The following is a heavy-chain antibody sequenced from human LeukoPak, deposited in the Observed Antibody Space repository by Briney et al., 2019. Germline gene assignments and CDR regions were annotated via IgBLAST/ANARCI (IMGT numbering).Heavy chain of an antibody. CDR3: ARLGLGSGSSCDY. CDR2: IYPGDSEI. D-gene: IGHD3-10*01. CDR1: GDNFASYR. J-gene: IGHJ4*02. Sequence: GESLKISCKVSGDNFASYRIGWVRQMPGKGLEWMGFIYPGDSEIKNSPSFQGQVTMSADKSISTAYLQWSSLKASDTAIYYCARLGLGSGSSCDYWGQGTLVIVSS. V-gene: IGHV5-51*01.